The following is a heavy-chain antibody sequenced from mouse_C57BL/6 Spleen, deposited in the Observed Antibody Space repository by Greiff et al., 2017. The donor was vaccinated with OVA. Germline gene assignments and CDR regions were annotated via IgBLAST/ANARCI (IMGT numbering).Heavy chain of an antibody. V-gene: IGHV3-6*01. D-gene: IGHD1-1*01. CDR3: ARDNYRWFAY. CDR2: ISYDGSN. CDR1: GYSITSGYY. J-gene: IGHJ3*01. Sequence: VQLQQSGPGLVKPSQSLSLTCSVTGYSITSGYYWNWIRQFPGNKLEWMGYISYDGSNNYNPSLKNRISITRDTSKNQFYLKLNSVTTEDTATYYCARDNYRWFAYWGQGTLVTVSA.